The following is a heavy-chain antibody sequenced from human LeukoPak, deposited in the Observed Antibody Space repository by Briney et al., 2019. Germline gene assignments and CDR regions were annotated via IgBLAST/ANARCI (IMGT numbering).Heavy chain of an antibody. Sequence: GGSLRLSCAASGFTFSSYSMNWVRQAPGKGLEWVSSISSSSSYIYYADSVKGRFTISRDNAKNSLYLQMNSLRAEDTAVYYCARDRWSGNLYHFDYWGQGTLVTVSS. V-gene: IGHV3-21*01. CDR2: ISSSSSYI. J-gene: IGHJ4*02. CDR3: ARDRWSGNLYHFDY. CDR1: GFTFSSYS. D-gene: IGHD3-3*01.